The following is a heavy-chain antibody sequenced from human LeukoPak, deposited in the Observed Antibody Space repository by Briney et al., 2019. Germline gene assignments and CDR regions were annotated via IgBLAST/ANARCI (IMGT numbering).Heavy chain of an antibody. J-gene: IGHJ5*02. CDR3: ARYIVVVPAAIGWFDP. D-gene: IGHD2-2*02. V-gene: IGHV4-30-2*01. Sequence: SQTLSLTCAVSGGSISSGGYSWSWIRQPPGKGLEWIGYIYHSGSTYYNPFLKSRVTISVDRSKNQFSLKLSSVTAADTAVYYCARYIVVVPAAIGWFDPWGQGTLVTVSS. CDR1: GGSISSGGYS. CDR2: IYHSGST.